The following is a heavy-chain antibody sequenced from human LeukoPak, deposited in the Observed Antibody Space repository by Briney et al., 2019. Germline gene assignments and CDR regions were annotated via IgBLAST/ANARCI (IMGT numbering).Heavy chain of an antibody. V-gene: IGHV3-33*01. Sequence: PGGSLRLSCAASGFTFSSYGMHWVRQAPGKGLEWVAVIWYDGSNKYYADSVKGRFIISRDNSKNTLYLQMNSLRAEDTAVYYCARDHPVEAVAGTAFDYWGQGTLVTVSS. CDR3: ARDHPVEAVAGTAFDY. J-gene: IGHJ4*02. CDR2: IWYDGSNK. CDR1: GFTFSSYG. D-gene: IGHD6-19*01.